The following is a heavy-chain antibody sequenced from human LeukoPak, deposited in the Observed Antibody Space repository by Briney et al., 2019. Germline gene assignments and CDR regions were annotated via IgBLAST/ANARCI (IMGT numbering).Heavy chain of an antibody. CDR2: ISAYNGNT. Sequence: ASVKVSCKASGYTFADYGISWVRLAPGQGLEWMGWISAYNGNTNYAQNLQARVTMTTDTSTNTAYMELGSLRSDDTAVFYCARVGGLAVAGTPPLFYFDYWGQGTLLTVSS. D-gene: IGHD6-19*01. CDR3: ARVGGLAVAGTPPLFYFDY. V-gene: IGHV1-18*01. J-gene: IGHJ4*02. CDR1: GYTFADYG.